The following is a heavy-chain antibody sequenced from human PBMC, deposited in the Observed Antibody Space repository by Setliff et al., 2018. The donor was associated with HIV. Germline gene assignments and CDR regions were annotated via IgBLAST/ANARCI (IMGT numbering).Heavy chain of an antibody. CDR2: VIPSTGDT. Sequence: ASVKVSCKASGYTFTSYYIHWVRQAPGQGLEWMGIVIPSTGDTNYAQNFQGRVTMTRDTSTSTAYMELRSLRSDDTAVYYCARVSRSGWFFDWWGQGSLVTVSS. D-gene: IGHD6-19*01. CDR1: GYTFTSYY. CDR3: ARVSRSGWFFDW. J-gene: IGHJ4*02. V-gene: IGHV1-46*01.